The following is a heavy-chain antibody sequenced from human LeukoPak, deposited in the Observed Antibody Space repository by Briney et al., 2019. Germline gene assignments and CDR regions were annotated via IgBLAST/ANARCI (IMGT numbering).Heavy chain of an antibody. CDR3: ARASPDMITFGGVIEWFDP. D-gene: IGHD3-16*02. CDR2: IYYSGST. CDR1: GGSISSYY. V-gene: IGHV4-59*01. Sequence: SETLSLTRTVSGGSISSYYWSWIRQPPGKGLEWIGYIYYSGSTNYNPSLKSRVTISVDTSKNQFSLKLSSVTAADTAVYYCARASPDMITFGGVIEWFDPWGQGTLVTVSS. J-gene: IGHJ5*02.